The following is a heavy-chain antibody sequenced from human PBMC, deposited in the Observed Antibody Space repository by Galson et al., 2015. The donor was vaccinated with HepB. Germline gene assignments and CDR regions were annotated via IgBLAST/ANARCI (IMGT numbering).Heavy chain of an antibody. J-gene: IGHJ4*02. CDR3: ARGRSGYYYDY. CDR1: GLTVSGNF. CDR2: IYTGGET. Sequence: SLRLSCAASGLTVSGNFMSWVRQVPGKGLEWVSVIYTGGETYYADSVKGRFTISRDNSKNTLYLQMINLRAEDTALYYCARGRSGYYYDYWGQGTLVTVSS. V-gene: IGHV3-53*01. D-gene: IGHD3-3*01.